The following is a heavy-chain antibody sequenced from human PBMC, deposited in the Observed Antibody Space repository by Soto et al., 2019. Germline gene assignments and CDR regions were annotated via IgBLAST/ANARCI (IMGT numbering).Heavy chain of an antibody. CDR1: GYTFTIYG. CDR3: ARDLDTAMARVPLNYYFGMDV. CDR2: ISPDNGNT. D-gene: IGHD5-18*01. Sequence: ASVKVSCKASGYTFTIYGINWVRQAPGQGLEWMGWISPDNGNTNYAQKLQGRVTITRDTSASTAYMELSSLRSEDTAVYYCARDLDTAMARVPLNYYFGMDVWGQGTTVTVPS. V-gene: IGHV1-18*01. J-gene: IGHJ6*02.